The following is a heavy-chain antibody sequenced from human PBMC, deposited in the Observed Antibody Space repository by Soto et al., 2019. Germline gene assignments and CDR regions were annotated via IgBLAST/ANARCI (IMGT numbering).Heavy chain of an antibody. J-gene: IGHJ4*02. Sequence: QVQLVESGGGVVQPGRSLRLSCAASGFTFSRYGMHWVRQARGRGLEWVAVIWYDGSNIYYADSVKGRFTISRDNSKDTLDLQMNSLRAEDTAVYYCASDREQWLVGYYFDYWGQGTLVTVSS. CDR1: GFTFSRYG. V-gene: IGHV3-33*01. D-gene: IGHD6-19*01. CDR3: ASDREQWLVGYYFDY. CDR2: IWYDGSNI.